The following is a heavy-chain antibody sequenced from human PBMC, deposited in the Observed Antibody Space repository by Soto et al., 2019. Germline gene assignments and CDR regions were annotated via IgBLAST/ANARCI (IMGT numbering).Heavy chain of an antibody. Sequence: PSETLSLTCTVSGGSITSSSYYWGWIRQPPGKGLEWIGSIYYSGSTYYNPSLKSRVTISVDTSKNQFSLKLSSVTAADTAVYYCARREGCSSTSCYLNWFDPWGQGTLVTVSS. V-gene: IGHV4-39*01. CDR2: IYYSGST. J-gene: IGHJ5*02. D-gene: IGHD2-2*01. CDR1: GGSITSSSYY. CDR3: ARREGCSSTSCYLNWFDP.